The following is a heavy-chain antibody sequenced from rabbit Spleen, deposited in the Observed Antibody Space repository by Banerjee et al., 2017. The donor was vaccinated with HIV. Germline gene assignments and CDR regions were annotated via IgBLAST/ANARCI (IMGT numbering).Heavy chain of an antibody. CDR1: GFSFNFNDY. D-gene: IGHD1-1*01. CDR3: ARNYVNAFDP. Sequence: QEQLVESGGDLVKPGASLTLTCTASGFSFNFNDYMCWVRQAPGRGPEWIACIDVVKSGATYYADWAKGRFTISKTSATTVTLQLASLTAADTATYFCARNYVNAFDPWGQGTLVTVS. CDR2: IDVVKSGAT. J-gene: IGHJ2*01. V-gene: IGHV1S45*01.